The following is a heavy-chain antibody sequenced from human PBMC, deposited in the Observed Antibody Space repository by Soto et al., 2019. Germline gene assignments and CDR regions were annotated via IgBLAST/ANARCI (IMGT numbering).Heavy chain of an antibody. CDR3: ARELSSGSYYYYYGMDV. CDR1: GYSISSGYY. D-gene: IGHD1-26*01. CDR2: IYHSGST. J-gene: IGHJ6*02. V-gene: IGHV4-38-2*02. Sequence: LSLTCAVSGYSISSGYYWGWIRQPPGKGLEWIGSIYHSGSTYYNPSLKSRVTISVDTSKNQFSLKLSSVTAADTAVYYCARELSSGSYYYYYGMDVWGQGTTVTVSS.